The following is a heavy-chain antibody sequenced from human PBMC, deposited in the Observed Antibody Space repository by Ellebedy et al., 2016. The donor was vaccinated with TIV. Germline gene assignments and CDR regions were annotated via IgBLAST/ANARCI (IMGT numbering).Heavy chain of an antibody. CDR2: ISWDGGST. CDR3: TKDGTLRGSYGYYFDF. Sequence: GGSLRLSCAASGFNFDVYTMPWVRQAPGKGLEWVSLISWDGGSTYYADSVKGLFTISRDNSKNSLSLQMDSLTTEDTALYYCTKDGTLRGSYGYYFDFWGPGTLVTVSS. CDR1: GFNFDVYT. J-gene: IGHJ4*02. D-gene: IGHD1-26*01. V-gene: IGHV3-43*01.